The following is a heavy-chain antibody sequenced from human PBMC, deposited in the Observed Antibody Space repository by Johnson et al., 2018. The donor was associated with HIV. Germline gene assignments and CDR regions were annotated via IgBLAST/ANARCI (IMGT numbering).Heavy chain of an antibody. D-gene: IGHD1-1*01. CDR1: GVTFNNAW. J-gene: IGHJ3*02. CDR3: TTGLYWNDAFDI. Sequence: AAGGVTFNNAWMSWVRQAPGKGLEWVGRIKSKTDGGTTDYAAPVKGRFTISRDDSKNTLYLQMTGLKTEDTAVYYCTTGLYWNDAFDIWGQGTMVTVSS. CDR2: IKSKTDGGTT. V-gene: IGHV3-15*01.